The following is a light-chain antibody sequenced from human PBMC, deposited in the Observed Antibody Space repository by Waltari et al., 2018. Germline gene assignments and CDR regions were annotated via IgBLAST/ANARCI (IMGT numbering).Light chain of an antibody. CDR3: FSQTLDGLVL. J-gene: IGLJ2*01. CDR2: DVT. Sequence: QSALTQPASVSGSPGQSITLSCSGVGSAVGASDYVSWHQHHPGKAPQVIIYDVTNRPSGVSDRFSASQSANTASLTISRLQPEDEADYYCFSQTLDGLVLFGGGTRLTAL. V-gene: IGLV2-14*03. CDR1: GSAVGASDY.